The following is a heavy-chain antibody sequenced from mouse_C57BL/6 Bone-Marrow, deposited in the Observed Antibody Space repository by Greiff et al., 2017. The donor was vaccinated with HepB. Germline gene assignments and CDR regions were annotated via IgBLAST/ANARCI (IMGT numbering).Heavy chain of an antibody. J-gene: IGHJ2*01. CDR2: IDPNSGGT. D-gene: IGHD2-2*01. Sequence: QVQLQQPGAELVMPGASVKLSCKASGYTFTSYWMHWVKQRPGRGLEWIGRIDPNSGGTKYNEKFKSKATLTVDKPSSTAYMQLSSLTSEDSAVYYCARSTMVTTGDFDYWGQGTTLTVSS. CDR3: ARSTMVTTGDFDY. CDR1: GYTFTSYW. V-gene: IGHV1-72*01.